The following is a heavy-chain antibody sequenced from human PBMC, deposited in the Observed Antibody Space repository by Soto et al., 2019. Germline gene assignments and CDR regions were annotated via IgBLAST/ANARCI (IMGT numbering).Heavy chain of an antibody. D-gene: IGHD6-13*01. CDR1: GYSFTNNG. V-gene: IGHV1-18*01. CDR2: ISAYNGNT. Sequence: ASVKVSCKASGYSFTNNGISWVRQAPGQGLEWMGWISAYNGNTNYVKKFQGRVTRTTDTSTSTASMELRSLRSDDTAVYYCARVSYSGNWFVHSVAGPNWFDPWGQGTLVTVSS. J-gene: IGHJ5*02. CDR3: ARVSYSGNWFVHSVAGPNWFDP.